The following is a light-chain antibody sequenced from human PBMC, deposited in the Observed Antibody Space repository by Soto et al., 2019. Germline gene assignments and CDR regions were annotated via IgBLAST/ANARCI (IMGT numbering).Light chain of an antibody. Sequence: DIVMTQSPLSLPVTPGEPASISCRSSHSLLHSNGYNYLDWYLQKPGQSPQLLIYLGSTRASGVPDRFSGSGSGTDFTLKISRVEAEDVGLYYCMQALQTFTFGQGTRLEIK. CDR1: HSLLHSNGYNY. CDR3: MQALQTFT. J-gene: IGKJ5*01. CDR2: LGS. V-gene: IGKV2-28*01.